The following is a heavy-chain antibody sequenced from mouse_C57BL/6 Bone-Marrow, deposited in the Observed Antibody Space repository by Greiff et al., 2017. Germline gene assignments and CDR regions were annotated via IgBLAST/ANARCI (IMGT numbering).Heavy chain of an antibody. CDR1: GFTFSDYG. D-gene: IGHD1-1*01. CDR3: ARNLLLRYPLGY. CDR2: ISSGSSTI. J-gene: IGHJ3*01. V-gene: IGHV5-17*01. Sequence: EVKLMESGGGLVKPGGSLKLSCAASGFTFSDYGMHWVRQAPEKGLEWVAYISSGSSTIYYADTVKGRFTISRDNAKNTLFLQMTSLRSEDTAMYYCARNLLLRYPLGYWGQGTLVTVSA.